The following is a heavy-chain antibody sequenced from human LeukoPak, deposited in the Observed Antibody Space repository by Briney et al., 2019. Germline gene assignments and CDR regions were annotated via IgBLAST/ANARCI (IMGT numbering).Heavy chain of an antibody. CDR2: ISWNSGSI. CDR1: GFTFDDYA. V-gene: IGHV3-9*01. D-gene: IGHD6-13*01. J-gene: IGHJ4*02. Sequence: GGSLRLSCAASGFTFDDYAMHWVRQAPGKGLEWVSGISWNSGSIGYADSVKGRFTISRDNAKNSLYLQMNSLRAEDTALYYCSKSQGQQLVYHFGYWGQGTLVTVSS. CDR3: SKSQGQQLVYHFGY.